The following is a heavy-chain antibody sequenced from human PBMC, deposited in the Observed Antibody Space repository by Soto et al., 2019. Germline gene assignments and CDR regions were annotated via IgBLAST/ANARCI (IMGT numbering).Heavy chain of an antibody. V-gene: IGHV5-51*01. J-gene: IGHJ4*02. D-gene: IGHD2-2*01. CDR3: ARRGIGYCSSTSCPFDY. Sequence: GESLKISCKGSGYSFTSYWIGWVRQMPWKGLEWMGIIYPGDSDTRYSPSFQGQVTISADKSISTAYLQWSSLKASDTAMYYCARRGIGYCSSTSCPFDYWGQGTLVTVSS. CDR1: GYSFTSYW. CDR2: IYPGDSDT.